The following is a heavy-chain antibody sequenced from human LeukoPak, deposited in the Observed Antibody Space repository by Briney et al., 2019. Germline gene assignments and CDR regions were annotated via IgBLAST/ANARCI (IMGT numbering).Heavy chain of an antibody. CDR1: GYTFTGYY. CDR3: ARDVGSSSSTPWNWFDP. D-gene: IGHD6-13*01. J-gene: IGHJ5*02. CDR2: INPNSGGT. V-gene: IGHV1-2*02. Sequence: GVSVKVSCKASGYTFTGYYMHWVRQAPGQGLEWMGWINPNSGGTNYAQKFQGRVTMTRDTSISTAYMELIRLRSDDTAVYYCARDVGSSSSTPWNWFDPWGQGTLVTVSS.